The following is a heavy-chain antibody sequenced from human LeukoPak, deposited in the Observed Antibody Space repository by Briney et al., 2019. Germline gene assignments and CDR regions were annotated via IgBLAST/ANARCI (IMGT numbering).Heavy chain of an antibody. J-gene: IGHJ4*02. CDR3: ASSVVVVTALAFDY. Sequence: SETLSLTCAVYGGSFSGYYWSWIRQPPGKGLEWIGEINHSGSTNYNPSLKSRVTISVDTSKNQFSLKLSSVTAADTAVYYCASSVVVVTALAFDYWGQGTLVTVSS. D-gene: IGHD2-21*02. CDR2: INHSGST. CDR1: GGSFSGYY. V-gene: IGHV4-34*01.